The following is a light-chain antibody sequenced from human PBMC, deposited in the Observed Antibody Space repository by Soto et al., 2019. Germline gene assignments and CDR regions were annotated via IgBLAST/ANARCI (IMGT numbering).Light chain of an antibody. CDR3: QQYGSSPPYT. CDR1: QSVSGNY. J-gene: IGKJ2*01. Sequence: EIVLTQSPGTLSLSPGERATLSCRASQSVSGNYLAWYQQKPGQSPRLLIYGSSDRATGTPDRISGSGYGTDFTLTISRVEPEDSAVYFCQQYGSSPPYTFGQGTKLEIK. V-gene: IGKV3-20*01. CDR2: GSS.